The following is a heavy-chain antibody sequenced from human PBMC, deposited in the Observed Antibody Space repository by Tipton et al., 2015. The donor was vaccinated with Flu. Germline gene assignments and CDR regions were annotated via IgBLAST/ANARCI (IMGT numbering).Heavy chain of an antibody. CDR1: GYSISSGYY. D-gene: IGHD4-11*01. Sequence: TLSLTCTVSGYSISSGYYWSWIRQPPGKGLEWIGYIYYSGSTNYNPSLKSRVTISVDTSKNQFSLKLSSVTAADTAVYYCARDLVQDYRDQYFGMDVWGQGTTVTVSS. V-gene: IGHV4-61*01. J-gene: IGHJ6*02. CDR2: IYYSGST. CDR3: ARDLVQDYRDQYFGMDV.